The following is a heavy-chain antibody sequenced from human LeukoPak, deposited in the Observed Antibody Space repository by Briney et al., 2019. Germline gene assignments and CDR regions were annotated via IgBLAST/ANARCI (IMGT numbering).Heavy chain of an antibody. J-gene: IGHJ4*02. V-gene: IGHV4-34*01. Sequence: SETLSLTCAASGGPFSGYHWRWIRQSPGKGLEWIGEINHSGSTNYNPSLESRVTISVDTSRNEFSVRLNSVTAADTAVYYCARGGSNAWYIDYWGQGTLVTVSS. D-gene: IGHD6-19*01. CDR3: ARGGSNAWYIDY. CDR2: INHSGST. CDR1: GGPFSGYH.